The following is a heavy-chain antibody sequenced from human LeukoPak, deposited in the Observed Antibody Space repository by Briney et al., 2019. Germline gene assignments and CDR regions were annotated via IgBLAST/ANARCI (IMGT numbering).Heavy chain of an antibody. J-gene: IGHJ4*02. V-gene: IGHV3-7*01. CDR3: SRSLDY. Sequence: GGSLRLSCAASGFTFSSSWMDWVRRAPGKGLEWVANIKPDGSEKNYVGSVRGRFTISRDNAKNSLYLQMNSLRAEDTATYYCSRSLDYWGQGIQVAVSS. CDR1: GFTFSSSW. CDR2: IKPDGSEK.